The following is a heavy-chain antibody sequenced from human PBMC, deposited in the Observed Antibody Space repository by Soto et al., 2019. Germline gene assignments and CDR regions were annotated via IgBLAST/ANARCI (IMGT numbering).Heavy chain of an antibody. CDR1: GYTFTGYY. V-gene: IGHV1-2*02. Sequence: ASVKVSCKASGYTFTGYYMHWVRQAPGQGLEWMGWINPNSGGTNYAQKFQGRVTMTRDTSISTAYMELSRLRSDDTAVYYCARDRAFFGVVLFDDWGQGTLVTVSS. D-gene: IGHD3-3*01. CDR3: ARDRAFFGVVLFDD. J-gene: IGHJ4*02. CDR2: INPNSGGT.